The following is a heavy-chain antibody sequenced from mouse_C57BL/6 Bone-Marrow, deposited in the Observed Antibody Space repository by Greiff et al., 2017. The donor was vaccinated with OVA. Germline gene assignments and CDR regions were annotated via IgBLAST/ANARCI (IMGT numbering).Heavy chain of an antibody. D-gene: IGHD1-1*01. V-gene: IGHV5-17*01. Sequence: EVQRVESGGGLVKPGGSLKLSCAASGFTFSDYGMHWVRQAPEKGLEWVAYISSGSSTIYYADTVKGRFTISRDNAKKTLFLQMTSLRSEDTAMYYCARPITTVVARAMDYWGQGTSVTVSS. CDR1: GFTFSDYG. J-gene: IGHJ4*01. CDR3: ARPITTVVARAMDY. CDR2: ISSGSSTI.